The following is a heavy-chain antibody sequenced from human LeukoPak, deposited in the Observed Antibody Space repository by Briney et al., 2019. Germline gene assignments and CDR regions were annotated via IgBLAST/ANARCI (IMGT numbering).Heavy chain of an antibody. CDR2: MSSESTAI. CDR3: AREPAGLFFEANGYLDL. D-gene: IGHD3-3*01. V-gene: IGHV3-48*03. Sequence: PGGSLRLSCSASGFSLRKYEMNWVRQAPGKGLEWISYMSSESTAIYYSDSVEGRFTMSRDNAKNSVHLQMTSLRADDTALYFCAREPAGLFFEANGYLDLWGQGALVTVSS. J-gene: IGHJ4*02. CDR1: GFSLRKYE.